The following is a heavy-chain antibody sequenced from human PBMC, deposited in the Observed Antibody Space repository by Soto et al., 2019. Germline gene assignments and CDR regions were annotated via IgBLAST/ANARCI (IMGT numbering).Heavy chain of an antibody. CDR2: ISTDNGNI. V-gene: IGHV1-18*01. CDR3: ARDIVNYGLDV. J-gene: IGHJ6*02. Sequence: ASVKVSCKASGYTFTNYGLNWVRQAPGQGLEWMGWISTDNGNINYAQKLQGRVTISTDASTNTVHMELGSLRSDDTAVFYCARDIVNYGLDVWGQGTTVTVSS. CDR1: GYTFTNYG. D-gene: IGHD1-26*01.